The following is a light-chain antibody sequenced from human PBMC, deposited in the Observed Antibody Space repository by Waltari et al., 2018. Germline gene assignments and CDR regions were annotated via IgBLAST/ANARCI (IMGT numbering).Light chain of an antibody. J-gene: IGKJ2*01. Sequence: DIQMTQSPSTLSASVGDRVTITCRASQSISTWLAWYQQKPGKAPKLLIYKASSLESGVPSRLSGSGSGTEFTLTISSPQPDDFATYYCQQYKSYPYTFGQGTKLEIK. CDR3: QQYKSYPYT. V-gene: IGKV1-5*03. CDR1: QSISTW. CDR2: KAS.